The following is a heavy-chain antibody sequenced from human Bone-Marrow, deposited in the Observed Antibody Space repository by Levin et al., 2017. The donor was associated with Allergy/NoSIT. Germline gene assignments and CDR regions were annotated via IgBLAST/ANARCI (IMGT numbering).Heavy chain of an antibody. J-gene: IGHJ4*02. V-gene: IGHV4-39*02. CDR1: GNSISTNIYY. D-gene: IGHD6-13*01. CDR3: AREGTRSSSWHYS. Sequence: SQTLSLTCSVSGNSISTNIYYWGWVRQPPGKGLEWIGSIYYTGITYYNPSLKSRVTISVDTSRNQFSLKMNSVTAADTAMYYCAREGTRSSSWHYSWGRGILVTVSS. CDR2: IYYTGIT.